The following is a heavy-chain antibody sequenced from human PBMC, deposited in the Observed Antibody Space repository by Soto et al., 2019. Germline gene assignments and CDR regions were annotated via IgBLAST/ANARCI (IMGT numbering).Heavy chain of an antibody. V-gene: IGHV3-30-3*01. J-gene: IGHJ6*02. CDR1: GFSFSSYA. CDR2: ISYDGSNK. CDR3: ARDGPYYDFWSGYLHGYYYYGMDV. Sequence: RGSLRLSCAASGFSFSSYAVHWVRQAPGEGLEWVAIISYDGSNKYYADSVKGRFTISRDNSKNTLYLQMNSLRAEDTAVYYCARDGPYYDFWSGYLHGYYYYGMDVWGQGTTVTVSS. D-gene: IGHD3-3*01.